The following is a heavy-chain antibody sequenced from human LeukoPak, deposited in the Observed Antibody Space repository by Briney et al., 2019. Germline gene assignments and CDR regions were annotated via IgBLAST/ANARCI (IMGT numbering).Heavy chain of an antibody. J-gene: IGHJ3*02. Sequence: PSETLSLTCTVSGGSISSYYWSWIRQPPGKGLEWIGYIYSSGITNYNPSLKSRVTISVDTSKRQFSLRLNCMTAADTAVYYCARNKSDDSSSDIWGQGTMVTVSS. V-gene: IGHV4-59*01. CDR2: IYSSGIT. D-gene: IGHD1/OR15-1a*01. CDR1: GGSISSYY. CDR3: ARNKSDDSSSDI.